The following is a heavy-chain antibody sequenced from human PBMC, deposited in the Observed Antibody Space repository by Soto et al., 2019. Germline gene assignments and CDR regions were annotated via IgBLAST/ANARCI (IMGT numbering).Heavy chain of an antibody. J-gene: IGHJ6*02. Sequence: QVQLVQSGAEVKKPGSSVKVSCQASGGTFNNFAFTWVRQAPGQGLEWLGGIMPVFHTTKIAQTFQDRITVTADDFTTTVYMEMTSLRYDDTAVYYCATATISPVSATLYHYGMDVWGQGTTVTVSS. CDR1: GGTFNNFA. V-gene: IGHV1-69*01. CDR2: IMPVFHTT. CDR3: ATATISPVSATLYHYGMDV. D-gene: IGHD6-25*01.